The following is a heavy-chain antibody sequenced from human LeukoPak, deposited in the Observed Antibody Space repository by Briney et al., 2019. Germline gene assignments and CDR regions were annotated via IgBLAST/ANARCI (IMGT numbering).Heavy chain of an antibody. D-gene: IGHD3-3*01. CDR3: GKGYYTYGHDYFDL. V-gene: IGHV3-23*01. CDR1: GFTFSNYA. CDR2: ISARGDST. J-gene: IGHJ4*02. Sequence: GGSLRLSCAAAGFTFSNYAISWVRQAPGKVLEWVSAISARGDSTNHAESVKGRFTMSRDNSRNTMYLQMNSLRDEDTAVYYCGKGYYTYGHDYFDLWGQGTLVTVSS.